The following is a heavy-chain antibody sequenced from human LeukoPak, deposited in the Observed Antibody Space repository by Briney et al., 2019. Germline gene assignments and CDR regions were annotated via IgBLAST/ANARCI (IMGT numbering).Heavy chain of an antibody. J-gene: IGHJ4*02. Sequence: GGSLRLSCAASGFTFSSYSMNWVRQAPGKGLEWVSYISSRSATIYYADSVKGRFTISRDNAKNSLYLQMNSLRAEDTAVYYCAKDQSGYTPKSFDYWGQGTLVTVSS. V-gene: IGHV3-48*01. CDR1: GFTFSSYS. D-gene: IGHD5-12*01. CDR3: AKDQSGYTPKSFDY. CDR2: ISSRSATI.